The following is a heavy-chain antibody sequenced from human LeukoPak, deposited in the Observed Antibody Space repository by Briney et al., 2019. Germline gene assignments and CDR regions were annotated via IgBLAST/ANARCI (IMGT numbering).Heavy chain of an antibody. CDR1: GFTVSSDY. CDR3: ARDRLEAVTDDDYFDY. Sequence: GGSLRLSCAASGFTVSSDYMSWVRQAPGKGLEWVSVIYSGGSTYYADSVKGRFTISRDNSKNTVYLQMNSLRAEDTGVYYCARDRLEAVTDDDYFDYWGQGTLVTVSS. D-gene: IGHD2-21*02. J-gene: IGHJ4*02. CDR2: IYSGGST. V-gene: IGHV3-53*01.